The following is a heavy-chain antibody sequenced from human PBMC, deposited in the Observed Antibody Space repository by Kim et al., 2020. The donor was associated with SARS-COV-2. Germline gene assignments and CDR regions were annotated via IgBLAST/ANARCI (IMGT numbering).Heavy chain of an antibody. V-gene: IGHV1-18*01. CDR3: ARALGDGSGWYPYYFDY. Sequence: ASVKVSCKASGYTFTSYGISWVRQAPGQGLEWMGWISAYNGNTNYAQKLQGRVTMTTDTSTSTAYMELRSLRSDDTAVYYCARALGDGSGWYPYYFDYWGQGTLVTVSS. CDR1: GYTFTSYG. CDR2: ISAYNGNT. D-gene: IGHD6-19*01. J-gene: IGHJ4*02.